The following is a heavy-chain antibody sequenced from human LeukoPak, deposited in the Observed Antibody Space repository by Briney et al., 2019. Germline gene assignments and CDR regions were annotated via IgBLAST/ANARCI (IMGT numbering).Heavy chain of an antibody. CDR3: VTYYFDSSGPKKNY. V-gene: IGHV4-34*01. Sequence: SDTLSLTCAVYGGSFSGYYWSWIRQPPGKGLEWIGEINHSGSTNYNPSLKSRVTISVDTSMKQFSLKLSSATAADTAVYYCVTYYFDSSGPKKNYWGQGTLVTVSS. D-gene: IGHD3-22*01. CDR2: INHSGST. CDR1: GGSFSGYY. J-gene: IGHJ4*02.